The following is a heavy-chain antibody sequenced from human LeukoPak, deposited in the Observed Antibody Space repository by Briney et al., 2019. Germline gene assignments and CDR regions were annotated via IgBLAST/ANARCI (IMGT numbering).Heavy chain of an antibody. J-gene: IGHJ4*02. V-gene: IGHV3-30*04. CDR1: XFTFSSYT. D-gene: IGHD3-16*01. CDR2: ISSDASNK. Sequence: ASXFTFSSYTIDWVRQAPGKGRXXXXXISSDASNKYYPHSVKGPFPISRDNSNHPLYLQMNSLRTEDTAVYYCARKGGTMISYRPFDYRGQGTLVPVS. CDR3: ARKGGTMISYRPFDY.